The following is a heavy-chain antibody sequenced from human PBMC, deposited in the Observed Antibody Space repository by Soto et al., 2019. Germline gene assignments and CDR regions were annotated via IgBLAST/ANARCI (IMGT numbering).Heavy chain of an antibody. CDR1: EFSFSSYA. Sequence: GGSLRLSCTASEFSFSSYAMHWIRQSPGKGLEGGAGISFNGNSLHYADSVKDRFTISRDNSKSTLYLQMNKMRTEDTAVYYCARTFDTITYYFDYWGQGTLVTVSS. CDR2: ISFNGNSL. J-gene: IGHJ4*02. V-gene: IGHV3-30-3*01. CDR3: ARTFDTITYYFDY. D-gene: IGHD3-9*01.